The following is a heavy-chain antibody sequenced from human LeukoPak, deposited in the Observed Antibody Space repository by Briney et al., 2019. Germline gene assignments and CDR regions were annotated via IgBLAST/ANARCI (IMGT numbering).Heavy chain of an antibody. D-gene: IGHD5-12*01. J-gene: IGHJ4*02. CDR2: IYYSGST. Sequence: SETLSLTCTVSGGSISSYYWSWIRQPPGKGLEWIGYIYYSGSTNYNPSLKSRVTISVDTSKNQFSLKLSSVTAADTAVYYCARDRENSGYAQGPFDYWGQGTLVTVSS. CDR1: GGSISSYY. V-gene: IGHV4-59*01. CDR3: ARDRENSGYAQGPFDY.